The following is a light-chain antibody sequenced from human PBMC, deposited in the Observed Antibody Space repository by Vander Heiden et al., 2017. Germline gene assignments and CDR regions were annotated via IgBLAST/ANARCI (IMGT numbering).Light chain of an antibody. CDR2: SNN. CDR1: SSNIGSNT. CDR3: AAWDDSLNGPM. Sequence: QSVPTQPPSASGTPGQRVTISCSGSSSNIGSNTVNWYQQLPGTAPKLLIYSNNQRPSGVPDRFSGSKSGTSASLAISGLQSEDETDYYCAAWDDSLNGPMFGGGTKLSVL. V-gene: IGLV1-44*01. J-gene: IGLJ3*02.